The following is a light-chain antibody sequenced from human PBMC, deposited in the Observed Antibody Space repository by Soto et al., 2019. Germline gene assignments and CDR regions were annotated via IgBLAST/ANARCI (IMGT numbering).Light chain of an antibody. V-gene: IGKV1-5*01. Sequence: DNQITQSPSSLYASVGDRVTITCRASHVISSCWTFXQQXXAXXXKXXXXXXXTLESAVPSRFSDSGSGIAFTLCISVLQPDDLATFYCQQYNSYSITYGQGTRLQTK. J-gene: IGKJ5*01. CDR1: HVISSC. CDR3: QQYNSYSIT. CDR2: XXX.